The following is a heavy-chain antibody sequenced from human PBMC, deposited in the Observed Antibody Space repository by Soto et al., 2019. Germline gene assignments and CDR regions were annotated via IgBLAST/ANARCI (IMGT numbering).Heavy chain of an antibody. V-gene: IGHV1-69*13. D-gene: IGHD5-12*01. J-gene: IGHJ4*02. Sequence: GDSGKVCFKACGGRFSNFGISLERQAPGQGLEWMGGIVPVFGRPNYSKRFRVRLTITADESNSTGYMDLISLRSDDTAVYYCAREGSGYNVWGQGTKVPVSS. CDR1: GGRFSNFG. CDR2: IVPVFGRP. CDR3: AREGSGYNV.